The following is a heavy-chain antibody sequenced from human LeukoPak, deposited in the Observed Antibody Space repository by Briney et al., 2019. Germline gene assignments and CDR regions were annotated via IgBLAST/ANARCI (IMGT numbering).Heavy chain of an antibody. D-gene: IGHD3-3*01. J-gene: IGHJ5*02. CDR1: GYTFTSYD. V-gene: IGHV1-8*01. Sequence: GASVKVSCKASGYTFTSYDINWVRQATGQGLEWMGWMNPNRGNTGYAQKFQGRVTMPRNTSISTAYMELSSLRSEDTAVYYCAREMKAEYYDFWSGYWHHTSGERWFDPWGQGTLVTVSS. CDR3: AREMKAEYYDFWSGYWHHTSGERWFDP. CDR2: MNPNRGNT.